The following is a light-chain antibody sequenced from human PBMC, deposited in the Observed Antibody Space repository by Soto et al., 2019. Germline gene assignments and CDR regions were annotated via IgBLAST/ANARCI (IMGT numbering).Light chain of an antibody. CDR1: SSDVGIYNL. V-gene: IGLV2-23*01. Sequence: QSVLTQPASGSGSPGQSITISCTGTSSDVGIYNLVSWYQQHPGKAPKLMIYEDTKRPSGVSNRFSGSKSANTASLTISGLQPEDEADYFCCSYGGRSTYVFGTGTKVTVL. CDR3: CSYGGRSTYV. CDR2: EDT. J-gene: IGLJ1*01.